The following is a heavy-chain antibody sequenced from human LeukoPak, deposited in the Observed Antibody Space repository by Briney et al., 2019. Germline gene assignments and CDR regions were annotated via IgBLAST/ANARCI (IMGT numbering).Heavy chain of an antibody. D-gene: IGHD2-21*01. CDR3: CHSLSGRTGAFDI. J-gene: IGHJ3*02. Sequence: SQTLSLTCAISGDSVSSNSAAWNWIRQSPSRGLAWLGRTYYRSKWYNDYAVSVKSRITINPDTSKNQFSLQLDSVTPEDTAVYYCCHSLSGRTGAFDIWGRGTVVTVSS. CDR2: TYYRSKWYN. CDR1: GDSVSSNSAA. V-gene: IGHV6-1*01.